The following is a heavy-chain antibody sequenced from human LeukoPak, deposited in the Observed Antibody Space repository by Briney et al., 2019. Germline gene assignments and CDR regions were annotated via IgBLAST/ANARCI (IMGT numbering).Heavy chain of an antibody. D-gene: IGHD5-18*01. CDR2: IIPIFGTA. V-gene: IGHV1-69*05. J-gene: IGHJ4*02. CDR3: ARGGYSYGTSFDY. CDR1: GGTFSSYA. Sequence: SVQVSCKASGGTFSSYAISWVRQAPGQGLQWMGRIIPIFGTANYAQKFQGRVTITTDESTSTAYMELSSLRSEDTAVYYCARGGYSYGTSFDYWGQGTLVTVSS.